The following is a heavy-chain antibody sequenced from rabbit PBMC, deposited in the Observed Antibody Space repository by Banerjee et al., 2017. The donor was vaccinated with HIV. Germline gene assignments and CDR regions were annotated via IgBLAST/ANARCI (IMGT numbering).Heavy chain of an antibody. CDR3: ARGSAYAGAGYAL. Sequence: QSLEESGGDLVKPGASLTLTCTASGFSFSSSYYMCWVRQAPGKGLEWIACIYAGSSGSTYYASWAKGRFTISKTSSTTVTLQMTSLTAADTATCFCARGSAYAGAGYALWGPGTL. D-gene: IGHD4-2*01. CDR1: GFSFSSSYY. J-gene: IGHJ4*01. V-gene: IGHV1S40*01. CDR2: IYAGSSGST.